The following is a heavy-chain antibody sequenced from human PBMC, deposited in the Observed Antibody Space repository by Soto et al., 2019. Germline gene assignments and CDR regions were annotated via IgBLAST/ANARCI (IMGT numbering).Heavy chain of an antibody. CDR2: IVVGSGHT. CDR1: GFSFTSSA. D-gene: IGHD3-22*01. J-gene: IGHJ4*02. Sequence: GASVNVSCKTSGFSFTSSAMQWVRQARGQRLEWIGWIVVGSGHTNNAQKFQERVTITRDMSTSTAYMELRSLRSEDTAVYYCARSPYSSGSYYPIDYWGQGTLVTVSS. V-gene: IGHV1-58*02. CDR3: ARSPYSSGSYYPIDY.